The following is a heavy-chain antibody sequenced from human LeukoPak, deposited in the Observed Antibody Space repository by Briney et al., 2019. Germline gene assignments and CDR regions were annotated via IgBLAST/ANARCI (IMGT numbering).Heavy chain of an antibody. CDR1: GVSISSSNSY. D-gene: IGHD3/OR15-3a*01. CDR3: ARQTGSGLFILP. Sequence: SETLSLTCTVSGVSISSSNSYWGWIRQPPGMGLEWIGSIYYTGNTYYNASLKSQVSISIDTSKNQFSLKLTSVTAADTAVYYCARQTGSGLFILPGGQGTLVTVSS. CDR2: IYYTGNT. V-gene: IGHV4-39*01. J-gene: IGHJ4*02.